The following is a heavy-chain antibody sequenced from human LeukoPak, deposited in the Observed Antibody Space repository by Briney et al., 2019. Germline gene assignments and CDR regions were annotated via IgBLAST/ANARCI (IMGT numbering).Heavy chain of an antibody. J-gene: IGHJ6*03. CDR2: IYTSGST. CDR3: ARCGYIYGSLPYYYMDV. V-gene: IGHV4-4*07. CDR1: GGSISSYY. Sequence: SETLSLTCTVSGGSISSYYWSWIRQPAGKGLEWIGHIYTSGSTNYNPSLKSRVTMSVDTSKNQFSLKLSSVTAADTAVYYCARCGYIYGSLPYYYMDVWGKGTTVTISS. D-gene: IGHD5-18*01.